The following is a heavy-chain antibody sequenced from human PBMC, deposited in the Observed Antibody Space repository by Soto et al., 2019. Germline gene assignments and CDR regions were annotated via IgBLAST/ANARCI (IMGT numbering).Heavy chain of an antibody. J-gene: IGHJ4*02. Sequence: GGSLRLSCAASGLTFNNDAMTWVRQAPGKGLEWVSGIVGSGGPTYYADSVKGRFTISRDDSKNTVFLQMDSLRAEDTAVYYCARDLRGGTYFDYWGQGALVTVSS. CDR2: IVGSGGPT. V-gene: IGHV3-23*01. CDR1: GLTFNNDA. D-gene: IGHD2-15*01. CDR3: ARDLRGGTYFDY.